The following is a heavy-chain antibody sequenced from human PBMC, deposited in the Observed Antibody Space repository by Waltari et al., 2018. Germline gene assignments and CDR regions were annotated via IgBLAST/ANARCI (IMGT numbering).Heavy chain of an antibody. D-gene: IGHD6-25*01. CDR2: IYTSGST. CDR3: ARDQRKRPYYFDY. CDR1: GGSISSYS. V-gene: IGHV4-4*07. Sequence: QVQLQESGPGLVQPSETLSLTCTVSGGSISSYSWRVIRQPAGKGLEWIGRIYTSGSTNYNPSLKSRVTMSVDTSKNQFSLKLSSVTAADTAVYYCARDQRKRPYYFDYWGQGTLVTVSS. J-gene: IGHJ4*02.